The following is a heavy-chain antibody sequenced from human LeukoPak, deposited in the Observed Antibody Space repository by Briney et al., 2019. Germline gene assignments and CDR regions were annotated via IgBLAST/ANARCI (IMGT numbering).Heavy chain of an antibody. CDR2: IYTSGST. CDR3: VYSRAYYSPFDF. V-gene: IGHV4-61*02. D-gene: IGHD3-22*01. J-gene: IGHJ4*02. CDR1: GGSISSGGYY. Sequence: SQTLSLTCTVSGGSISSGGYYWSWIRQPAGKGLEWIGRIYTSGSTNYNPSLKSRVTMSVDTSKNQFSLKLSSVTAADTAVYFCVYSRAYYSPFDFWGQGTLVTVSS.